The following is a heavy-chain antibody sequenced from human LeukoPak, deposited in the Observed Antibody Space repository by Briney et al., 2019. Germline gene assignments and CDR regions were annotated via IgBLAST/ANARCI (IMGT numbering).Heavy chain of an antibody. V-gene: IGHV3-30*02. CDR3: AKEWNYYDSSGYLAY. CDR2: IRYDGSNK. J-gene: IGHJ4*02. CDR1: GFTFSSYG. Sequence: SGGSLRLSCAASGFTFSSYGMHWVRQAPGKGLEWVAFIRYDGSNKYYADSVKGRFTISRDNSKNTLYLQMNSLRAEDTAVYYCAKEWNYYDSSGYLAYWGQGTLVTVSS. D-gene: IGHD3-22*01.